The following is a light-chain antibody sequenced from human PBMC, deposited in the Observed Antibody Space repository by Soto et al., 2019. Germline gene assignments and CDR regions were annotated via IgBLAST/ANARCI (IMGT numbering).Light chain of an antibody. CDR1: QSVSSY. Sequence: EIVLTQSPDTLSLSPGERATLSCRASQSVSSYLAWYQQKPGQAPRILIYDASNRATGIPARFSGSGSGTDFTLTISSLEPEDFAVYYCQQRSNWAYTFGQGTKLEIK. V-gene: IGKV3-11*01. CDR3: QQRSNWAYT. CDR2: DAS. J-gene: IGKJ2*01.